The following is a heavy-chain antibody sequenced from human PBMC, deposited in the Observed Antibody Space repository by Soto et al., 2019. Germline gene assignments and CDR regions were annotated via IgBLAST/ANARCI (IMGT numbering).Heavy chain of an antibody. D-gene: IGHD3-22*01. J-gene: IGHJ4*02. CDR1: GYTLTELS. V-gene: IGHV1-24*01. CDR3: ATDLYDSSGYKTPSFDY. CDR2: FDPEDGET. Sequence: SSVKVSCKVSGYTLTELSMHWVRQAPGKGLEWMGGFDPEDGETIYAQKFQGRVTMTEDTSTDTAYMELSSLRSGDTAVYYCATDLYDSSGYKTPSFDYWGQGTLVTVSS.